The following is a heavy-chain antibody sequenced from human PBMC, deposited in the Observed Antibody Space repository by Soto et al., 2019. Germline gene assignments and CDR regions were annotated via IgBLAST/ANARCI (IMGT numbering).Heavy chain of an antibody. J-gene: IGHJ3*02. CDR2: ISGSGGST. D-gene: IGHD5-12*01. V-gene: IGHV3-23*01. Sequence: GGSLRLSCAASGFTFSSYAMSWVRQAPGKGLEWVSAISGSGGSTYYPDSVKGRFTISRDNSKNTLYLQMNSLRAEDTAVYYCAKDRRYDWGAFDIWGQGTMVTVSS. CDR3: AKDRRYDWGAFDI. CDR1: GFTFSSYA.